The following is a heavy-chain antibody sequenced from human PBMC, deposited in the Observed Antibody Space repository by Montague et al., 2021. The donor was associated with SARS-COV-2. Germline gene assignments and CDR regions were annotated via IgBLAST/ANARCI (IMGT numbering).Heavy chain of an antibody. CDR1: GYSFTTYW. CDR3: ARQRVEGAAGYYYGMDV. D-gene: IGHD1-26*01. J-gene: IGHJ6*01. Sequence: QSGAEVKKPGESLKISCKGSGYSFTTYWIGWVRQMPGKGLEWMGIIYPGDSDTRYSPSFQGQVTISADKSITTAFLQWSSLKASDTAMYYCARQRVEGAAGYYYGMDVWGQGTTVTVSS. CDR2: IYPGDSDT. V-gene: IGHV5-51*01.